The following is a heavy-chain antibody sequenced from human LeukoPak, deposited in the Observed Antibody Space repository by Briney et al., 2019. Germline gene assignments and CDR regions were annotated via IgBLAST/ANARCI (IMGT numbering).Heavy chain of an antibody. D-gene: IGHD3-10*01. CDR2: ISWNGGST. CDR1: GFDFDDYG. J-gene: IGHJ3*02. Sequence: PGGSLRLSCVASGFDFDDYGMSWVRHGPGKGLEWVSYISWNGGSTGYADSVKGRFTISRDNSKNTLYLQMNSLRAEDTAVYYCARDRITSPGAFDIWGQGTMVTVSS. V-gene: IGHV3-20*04. CDR3: ARDRITSPGAFDI.